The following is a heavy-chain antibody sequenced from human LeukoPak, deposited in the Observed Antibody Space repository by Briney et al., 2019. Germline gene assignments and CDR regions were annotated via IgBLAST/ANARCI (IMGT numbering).Heavy chain of an antibody. J-gene: IGHJ4*02. Sequence: SETLPLTCTVSGDPISIYYWRWIRQPAGKGREWIGRIYSSGSTIGRTNYNPSLKSRVTMSLETAKNHFSLKLSPVTGGDSAGYYCARGGHGSGWYGWGEGTLVTVS. CDR3: ARGGHGSGWYG. CDR2: IYSSGSTIGRT. D-gene: IGHD6-19*01. V-gene: IGHV4-4*07. CDR1: GDPISIYY.